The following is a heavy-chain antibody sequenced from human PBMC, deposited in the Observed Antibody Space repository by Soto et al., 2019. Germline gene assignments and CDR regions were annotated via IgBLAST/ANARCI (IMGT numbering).Heavy chain of an antibody. V-gene: IGHV1-46*03. J-gene: IGHJ4*02. CDR2: INPSGGST. D-gene: IGHD2-2*01. CDR1: GYTFTSYY. CDR3: ARGVDIVVVPAAIPHFDY. Sequence: ASVKVSCKASGYTFTSYYMHWVRQAPGQGLEWMGIINPSGGSTSYAQKFQGRVTMTRDTSTSTVYMELSSLRSEDTAVYYCARGVDIVVVPAAIPHFDYWGQGTLVTVSS.